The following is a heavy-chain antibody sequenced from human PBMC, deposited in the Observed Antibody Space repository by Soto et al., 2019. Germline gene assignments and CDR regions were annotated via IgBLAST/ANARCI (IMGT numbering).Heavy chain of an antibody. J-gene: IGHJ5*02. CDR1: GYTFTSYA. CDR3: ARAVVVVPAAIGFFDP. D-gene: IGHD2-2*01. V-gene: IGHV1-3*01. CDR2: INAGNGNT. Sequence: QVQLVQSGAEVKKPGASVKVSCKASGYTFTSYAMHWVRQAPGQRLEWMGWINAGNGNTKYSQKFQGRVTTTRDTSASTADMELGSLRSEDTAVYYCARAVVVVPAAIGFFDPWGQGTLVTVSS.